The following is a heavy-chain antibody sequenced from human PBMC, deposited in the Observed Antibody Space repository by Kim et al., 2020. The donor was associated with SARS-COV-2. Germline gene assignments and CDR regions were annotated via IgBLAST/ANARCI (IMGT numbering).Heavy chain of an antibody. CDR3: ASTISYYYGSGMLDY. CDR1: GGSISSGGYY. Sequence: SETLSLTCTVSGGSISSGGYYWSWIRQHPGKGLEWIGYIYYSGSTYYNPSLKSRVTISVDTSKNQFSLKLSSVTAADTAVYYCASTISYYYGSGMLDYWGQGTLVTVSS. CDR2: IYYSGST. J-gene: IGHJ4*02. D-gene: IGHD3-10*01. V-gene: IGHV4-31*03.